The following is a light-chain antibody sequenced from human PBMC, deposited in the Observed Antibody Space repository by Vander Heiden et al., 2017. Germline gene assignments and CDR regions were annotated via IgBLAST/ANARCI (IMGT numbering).Light chain of an antibody. J-gene: IGKJ2*01. V-gene: IGKV3-15*01. CDR2: GAS. CDR3: QQDSTSPPA. Sequence: EIVLTQSPATLSVSPAERATLSCRASQSVSSNLAWYQQKPGQAPRLLIYGASTRATGIPDKFSGSGSGTEFTLTISSLKSEDFAVYYCQQDSTSPPAFGQWTKLEIK. CDR1: QSVSSN.